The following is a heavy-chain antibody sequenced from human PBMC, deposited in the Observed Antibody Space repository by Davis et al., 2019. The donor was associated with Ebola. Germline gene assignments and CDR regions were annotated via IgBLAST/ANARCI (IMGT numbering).Heavy chain of an antibody. V-gene: IGHV3-30*02. CDR1: GFTFSNYA. Sequence: PGGSLRLSCAASGFTFSNYAMHWVRHAPGKGLEWVSFISYDGRDKWYIDTVQGRFTISRDNSKNTLFLQMTSLRPEDTAVYYCGKDPGHATSGYHMDVWGKGTTVTVSS. J-gene: IGHJ6*03. D-gene: IGHD5-12*01. CDR3: GKDPGHATSGYHMDV. CDR2: ISYDGRDK.